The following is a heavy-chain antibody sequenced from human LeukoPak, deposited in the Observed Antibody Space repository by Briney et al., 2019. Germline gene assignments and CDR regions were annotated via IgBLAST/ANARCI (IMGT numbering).Heavy chain of an antibody. J-gene: IGHJ1*01. CDR2: IGVGGGST. CDR1: ERTFSEYA. CDR3: AKGRVGTNGVLEH. Sequence: GGSLRLSCAASERTFSEYAMSWVRQVPGMVLEWVSTIGVGGGSTNYADSVRGRFTISRDNSKNTLYLQINSLRADDTAVYYCAKGRVGTNGVLEHWGQGTLVTVSS. D-gene: IGHD1-26*01. V-gene: IGHV3-23*01.